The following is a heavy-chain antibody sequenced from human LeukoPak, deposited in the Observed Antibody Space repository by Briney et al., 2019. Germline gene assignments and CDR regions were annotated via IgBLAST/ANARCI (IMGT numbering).Heavy chain of an antibody. D-gene: IGHD2-15*01. CDR1: GFTFSTYT. J-gene: IGHJ6*03. CDR2: ISSSSSYI. V-gene: IGHV3-21*01. CDR3: AKDPITIDIVEKYYMDV. Sequence: GGSLRLSCAASGFTFSTYTINWVRQALGKGLEWVSSISSSSSYIYYADSVKGRITISRDNDKNSVYLQMNSLRAEDTAVYVCAKDPITIDIVEKYYMDVWGKGTTVIVSS.